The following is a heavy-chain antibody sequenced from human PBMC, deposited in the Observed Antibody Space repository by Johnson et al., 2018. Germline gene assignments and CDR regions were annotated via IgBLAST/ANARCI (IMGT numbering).Heavy chain of an antibody. J-gene: IGHJ1*01. CDR3: AKKREWELA. CDR2: ITASGGTT. Sequence: EVQLLETGGGLVQPGGSLRLSCAASGFTFSSYAMSWVRQAPGKGLEWISAITASGGTTYYVESVKGRFTISRDNSKNTLYVQMNSLRAEDTAVYFCAKKREWELAWGQGTLVTVSS. V-gene: IGHV3-23*01. CDR1: GFTFSSYA. D-gene: IGHD1-26*01.